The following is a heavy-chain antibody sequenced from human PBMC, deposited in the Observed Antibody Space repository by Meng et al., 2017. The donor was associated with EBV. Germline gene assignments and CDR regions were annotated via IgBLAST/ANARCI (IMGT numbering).Heavy chain of an antibody. V-gene: IGHV4-39*01. CDR2: VHYTGST. D-gene: IGHD6-19*01. J-gene: IGHJ5*02. CDR3: ARPFPSWQSPRLDPFGA. Sequence: QLQLRESGPGQVQPSXXLSLTSXVPGASISSFYYWGWIRQPPGRWLEWIGSVHYTGSTYYSPSLKSRVTVSVDTSKNQFSLRLTSVTAADTAVYYCARPFPSWQSPRLDPFGAWGQGTLGTVSS. CDR1: GASISSFYY.